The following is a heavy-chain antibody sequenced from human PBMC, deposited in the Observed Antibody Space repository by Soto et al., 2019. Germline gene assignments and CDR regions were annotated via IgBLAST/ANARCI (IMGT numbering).Heavy chain of an antibody. Sequence: EVQLVESGGGLIQPGGSLRLSCAVSGSTVSSNYMHWVRLAPGKGLEWVSVMYTGGETYYADSVKGRLTVSRDNSKNTVYLQMSSLRAEDTAIYYCARASTLSSYYYNGFDVWGQGTTVTVSS. CDR1: GSTVSSNY. J-gene: IGHJ6*02. CDR3: ARASTLSSYYYNGFDV. D-gene: IGHD2-15*01. CDR2: MYTGGET. V-gene: IGHV3-53*02.